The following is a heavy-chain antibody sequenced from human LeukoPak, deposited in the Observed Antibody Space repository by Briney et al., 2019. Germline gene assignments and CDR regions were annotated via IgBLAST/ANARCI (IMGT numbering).Heavy chain of an antibody. CDR3: ARDAVGENWFDP. CDR2: INPNSGGT. V-gene: IGHV1-2*02. J-gene: IGHJ5*02. Sequence: ASVKVSCKASGYTFTGYYMHWVRQAPGQGLEWMGWINPNSGGTNYAQKFQGRVTMTRDTSISTAYMELSRLRSEDTAVYYCARDAVGENWFDPWGQGTLVTVSS. D-gene: IGHD6-19*01. CDR1: GYTFTGYY.